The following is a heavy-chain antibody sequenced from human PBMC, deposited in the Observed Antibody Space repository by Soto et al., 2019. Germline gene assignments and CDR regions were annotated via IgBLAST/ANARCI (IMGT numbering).Heavy chain of an antibody. CDR1: GFTFSSSA. CDR3: ARDKIDLRFLEWLYYFAY. J-gene: IGHJ4*02. Sequence: SLRLSCAASGFTFSSSAMHWVRQAPGKGLEWVAVISYDGSNKYYADSVKGRFTISRDNSKNTLYLQMNSLRAEDTAVYYCARDKIDLRFLEWLYYFAYWGQGTLVTVSS. CDR2: ISYDGSNK. V-gene: IGHV3-30-3*01. D-gene: IGHD3-3*01.